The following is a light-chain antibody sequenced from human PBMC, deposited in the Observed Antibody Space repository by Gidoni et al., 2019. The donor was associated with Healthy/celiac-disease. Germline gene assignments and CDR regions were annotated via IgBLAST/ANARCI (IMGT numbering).Light chain of an antibody. J-gene: IGKJ4*01. V-gene: IGKV3-11*01. Sequence: IVLTHSPATLSLSPGERATLSCRASQSVSSYLAWYQQKPGQAPRLLIYDASNRATGIPARFSGSGSGTDFTLTISSLEPEDFAVYYCQQRSNWPLTFGGETKVEIK. CDR3: QQRSNWPLT. CDR2: DAS. CDR1: QSVSSY.